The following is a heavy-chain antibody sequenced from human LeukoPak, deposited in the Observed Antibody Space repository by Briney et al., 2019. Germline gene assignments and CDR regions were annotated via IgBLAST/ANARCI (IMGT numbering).Heavy chain of an antibody. D-gene: IGHD6-19*01. CDR1: GFTFSSYA. CDR3: AKDRSSSGWYIDY. V-gene: IGHV3-23*01. CDR2: ISGSGGST. Sequence: PGGSLRLSCAASGFTFSSYAMSWVRQAPGKGLEWVSAISGSGGSTYYADSVKGRFAISRDNSKNTLYLQMNSLRAEDTAVYYCAKDRSSSGWYIDYWGQGTLVTVSS. J-gene: IGHJ4*02.